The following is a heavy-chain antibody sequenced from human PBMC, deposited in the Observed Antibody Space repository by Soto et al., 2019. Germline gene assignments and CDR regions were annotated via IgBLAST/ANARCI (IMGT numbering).Heavy chain of an antibody. CDR2: IYYSGST. CDR3: ARDLDTAMGDWYGMDV. V-gene: IGHV4-30-4*01. CDR1: GGSISSGDYY. D-gene: IGHD5-18*01. Sequence: SETLSLTCTVSGGSISSGDYYWSWIRQPPGKGLEWIGYIYYSGSTYYNPSLKSRVTISVDTSKNQFSLKLSPVTAADTAVYYCARDLDTAMGDWYGMDVWGQGTTVTVSS. J-gene: IGHJ6*02.